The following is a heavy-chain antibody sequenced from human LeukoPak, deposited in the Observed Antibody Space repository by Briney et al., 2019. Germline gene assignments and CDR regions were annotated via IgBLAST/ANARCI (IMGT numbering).Heavy chain of an antibody. CDR1: GFTFSTYA. D-gene: IGHD1-1*01. CDR2: ISNRGTNT. CDR3: AKAPPYTKYFDY. V-gene: IGHV3-23*01. Sequence: GGSLRLSCAASGFTFSTYAMSWVRQAPGKGLEWVSSISNRGTNTYYADPVKGRFTISRDNSKNTLYLQMYSLRAEDTAIYYCAKAPPYTKYFDYWGQGTLLTVSS. J-gene: IGHJ4*02.